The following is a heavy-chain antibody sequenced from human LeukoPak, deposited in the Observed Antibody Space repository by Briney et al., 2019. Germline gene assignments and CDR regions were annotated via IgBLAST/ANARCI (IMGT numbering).Heavy chain of an antibody. V-gene: IGHV3-74*01. CDR3: ARDLYCSSTSCYNAFDI. Sequence: GGSLRLSCAASGFTFSSYWMHWVRQAPGKGLVWVSRINTDGSSTSYADSVKGRFTISRDNAKNTLYLQMNSLRAEDTAVYYCARDLYCSSTSCYNAFDIWGQGTMVTVSS. CDR1: GFTFSSYW. D-gene: IGHD2-2*01. CDR2: INTDGSST. J-gene: IGHJ3*02.